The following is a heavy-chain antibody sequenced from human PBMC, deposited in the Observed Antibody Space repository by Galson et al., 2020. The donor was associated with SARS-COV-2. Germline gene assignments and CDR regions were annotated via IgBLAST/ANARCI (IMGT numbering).Heavy chain of an antibody. CDR3: ARDGDTISARADAFDI. CDR2: IYYSGST. Sequence: SETLSLTCTVSGGSLSSSSYYWGWIRQPPGKGMEWIGSIYYSGSTYYNPSLKSRVTISVDTSKNQFSLKLSSVTAADTAVYYCARDGDTISARADAFDIWGQGTMVTVSS. J-gene: IGHJ3*02. D-gene: IGHD3-9*01. V-gene: IGHV4-39*02. CDR1: GGSLSSSSYY.